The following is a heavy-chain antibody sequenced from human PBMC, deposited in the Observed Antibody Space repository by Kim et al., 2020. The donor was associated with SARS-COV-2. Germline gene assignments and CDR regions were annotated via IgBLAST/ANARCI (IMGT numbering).Heavy chain of an antibody. Sequence: SQTLSLTCAISGDSVSGNSAAWNWIRQSPSRGLGWLGRTYYRSKWSNDYAVSVKSRISINPDTSKNQFSLQLNSVTPEDTAVYYCARGSGYDYWFDPWGQGTLVTVSS. V-gene: IGHV6-1*01. J-gene: IGHJ5*02. D-gene: IGHD5-12*01. CDR1: GDSVSGNSAA. CDR3: ARGSGYDYWFDP. CDR2: TYYRSKWSN.